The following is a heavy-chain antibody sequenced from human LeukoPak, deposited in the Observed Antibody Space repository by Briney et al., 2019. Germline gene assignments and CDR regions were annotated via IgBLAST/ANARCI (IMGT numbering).Heavy chain of an antibody. J-gene: IGHJ5*02. Sequence: PSETLSLTCTVSGGSISSYYWSWIRQPPGKGLEWIGYIYYSGSTNYNPSLKSRVTISVDTSKNQFSLKLSSVTAADTAVYYCARATQYQVINWFDPWGQGTLVTVSS. CDR2: IYYSGST. V-gene: IGHV4-59*01. CDR1: GGSISSYY. CDR3: ARATQYQVINWFDP. D-gene: IGHD2-2*01.